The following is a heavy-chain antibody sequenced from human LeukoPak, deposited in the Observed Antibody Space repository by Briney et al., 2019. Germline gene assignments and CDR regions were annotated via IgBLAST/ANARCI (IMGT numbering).Heavy chain of an antibody. CDR1: GGSISSYY. V-gene: IGHV4-59*08. J-gene: IGHJ4*02. D-gene: IGHD5-24*01. CDR2: IYYSGST. Sequence: NPSETLSLTCTVSGGSISSYYWSWIRQPPGKGLEWIGYIYYSGSTNYNPSLKSRVTISVDTSKNQFSLKLSSVTAADTAVYYCAAQKMATTFDYWGQGTLATVSS. CDR3: AAQKMATTFDY.